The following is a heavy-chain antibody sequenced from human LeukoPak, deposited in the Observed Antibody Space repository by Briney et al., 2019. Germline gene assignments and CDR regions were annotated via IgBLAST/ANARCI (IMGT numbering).Heavy chain of an antibody. CDR2: INPSGGTT. V-gene: IGHV1-46*01. Sequence: GASVKVSCKASGHTFTSNYMHWVRQAPGQGLEWMGIINPSGGTTSYAQKFQGRVTMTRDTSTSTIYMELSSLRSEDTAVYYCARSLTGYYDSSGFWGQGTLVTVSS. D-gene: IGHD3-22*01. J-gene: IGHJ4*02. CDR3: ARSLTGYYDSSGF. CDR1: GHTFTSNY.